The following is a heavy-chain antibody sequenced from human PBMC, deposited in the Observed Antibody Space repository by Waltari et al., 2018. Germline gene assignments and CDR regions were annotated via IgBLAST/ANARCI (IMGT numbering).Heavy chain of an antibody. CDR3: VGYGDARIHFQY. Sequence: QLQLQESGPGLVKPSETLSLTCTVSGASISSSTYYWGWIRQHPGKGLEWIGSIYYSGSTYHIPSLQSRVTISVETSKNQFSLTLRSVTAADTATYYCVGYGDARIHFQYWGQGTLVIVSS. D-gene: IGHD4-17*01. CDR2: IYYSGST. CDR1: GASISSSTYY. J-gene: IGHJ1*01. V-gene: IGHV4-39*01.